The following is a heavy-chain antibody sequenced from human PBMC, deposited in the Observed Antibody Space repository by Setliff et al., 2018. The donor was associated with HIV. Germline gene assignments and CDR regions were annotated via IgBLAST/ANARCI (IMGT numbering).Heavy chain of an antibody. Sequence: SETLSLTCTVSGASIKTFYWSWIRQSPGKGLEWIGYVYNSGSINYNPSLKSRVTISVDTSNSQVSLRLTSVTAADTAIYDCAREKQQYYDLLTGYDYYYGMDVWGQGTSVTVSS. J-gene: IGHJ6*02. CDR3: AREKQQYYDLLTGYDYYYGMDV. D-gene: IGHD3-9*01. V-gene: IGHV4-59*01. CDR1: GASIKTFY. CDR2: VYNSGSI.